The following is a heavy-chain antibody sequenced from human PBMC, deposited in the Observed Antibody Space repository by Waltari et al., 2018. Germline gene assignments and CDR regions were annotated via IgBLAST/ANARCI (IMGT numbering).Heavy chain of an antibody. J-gene: IGHJ4*02. CDR3: ARSYDFWSGYPLHY. CDR2: IAYSAST. Sequence: QVQLQESCPGLVKPSETLSLICSVSGDSITNYYWSWVRQPPGKGLEWIGYIAYSASTRYNPSLKSRATISVDTSKKQVSLWLGCVTAADTAIYYCARSYDFWSGYPLHYWGQGTLVTVSS. D-gene: IGHD3-3*01. V-gene: IGHV4-59*01. CDR1: GDSITNYY.